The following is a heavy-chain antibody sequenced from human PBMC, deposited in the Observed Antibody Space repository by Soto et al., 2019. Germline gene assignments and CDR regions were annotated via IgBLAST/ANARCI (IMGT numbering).Heavy chain of an antibody. CDR1: GFTFSSYG. D-gene: IGHD3-3*01. CDR2: ISYDGSNK. J-gene: IGHJ6*02. V-gene: IGHV3-30*18. CDR3: XKDPIFGVVTGLLGMDV. Sequence: HPGGSLRLSCAASGFTFSSYGMHWVRQAPGKGLEWVAVISYDGSNKYYADSVKGRFTISRDNSKNTLYLQMNSLRAEDTAVYYCXKDPIFGVVTGLLGMDVWGQGTTVTVSS.